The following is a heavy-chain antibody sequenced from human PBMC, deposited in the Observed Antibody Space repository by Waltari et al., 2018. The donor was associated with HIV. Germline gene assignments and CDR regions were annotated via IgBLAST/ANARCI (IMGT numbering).Heavy chain of an antibody. J-gene: IGHJ3*02. CDR1: GFPLSPDD. Sequence: ASGFPLSPDDCNWARQVPGKGLEWISYLNCNRGTIHYADSGKGRFTISRDNSKSSLYLQMRNLTGEDTAVYDCARDDLTVRRAFDIWGQGTMVTVSS. CDR2: LNCNRGTI. V-gene: IGHV3-48*03. D-gene: IGHD3-10*01. CDR3: ARDDLTVRRAFDI.